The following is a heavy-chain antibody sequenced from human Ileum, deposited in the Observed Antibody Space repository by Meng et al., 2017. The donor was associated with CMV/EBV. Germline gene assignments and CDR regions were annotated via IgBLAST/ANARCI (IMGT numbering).Heavy chain of an antibody. D-gene: IGHD6-13*01. J-gene: IGHJ4*02. CDR2: IYYTGAT. CDR1: GASISSGDYY. CDR3: ARAKQAAENFDS. V-gene: IGHV4-30-4*08. Sequence: QGQLQESGPGLLKHSETLSLTCTVSGASISSGDYYWTWIRQPPGKGLEWIGYIYYTGATYYRPSLESRIVISSDTSKNHFSLTLTSVTAADTAVYFCARAKQAAENFDSWGQGTLVTVS.